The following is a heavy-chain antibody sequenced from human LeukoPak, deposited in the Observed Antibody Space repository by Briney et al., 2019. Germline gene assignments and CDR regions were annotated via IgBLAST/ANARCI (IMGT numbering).Heavy chain of an antibody. D-gene: IGHD6-19*01. CDR1: GYTFTSYG. J-gene: IGHJ4*02. Sequence: ASVKVSCKASGYTFTSYGISWVRQAPGQGLEWMGWISAYNGNTNYAQKLQGRVTLTRNTSISTAYMGLSSLGSEDTAMFFCARGIYFSSSDYWGQGTLVTVSS. V-gene: IGHV1-18*01. CDR3: ARGIYFSSSDY. CDR2: ISAYNGNT.